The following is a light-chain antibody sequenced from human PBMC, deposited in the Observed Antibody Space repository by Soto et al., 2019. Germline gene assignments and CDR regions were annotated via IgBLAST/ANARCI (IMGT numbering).Light chain of an antibody. CDR2: DVS. J-gene: IGLJ1*01. CDR3: CSYACSYTFHV. V-gene: IGLV2-11*01. CDR1: SSDVGGYNY. Sequence: QSALTQPRSVSGSPGQSVTISCSGTSSDVGGYNYVSWYQQHPGKAPKRMIYDVSKRPSGVPDRFSGSKSGNTASLTISGLQAEDVADYYCCSYACSYTFHVFGTGTKLTVL.